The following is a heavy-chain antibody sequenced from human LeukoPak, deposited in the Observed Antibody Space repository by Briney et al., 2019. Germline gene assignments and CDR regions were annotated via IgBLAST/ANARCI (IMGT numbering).Heavy chain of an antibody. J-gene: IGHJ4*02. D-gene: IGHD3-10*01. V-gene: IGHV3-7*01. CDR2: IKQDGSEK. CDR1: GFTFSSYW. CDR3: ARDISTYYYGSGSLH. Sequence: GGSLRPSCAASGFTFSSYWMSWVRQAPGKGLEWVANIKQDGSEKYYMDSVKGRFTISRDNAKNSLYLQMNSLRAEDTAVYYCARDISTYYYGSGSLHWGQGTLVTVSS.